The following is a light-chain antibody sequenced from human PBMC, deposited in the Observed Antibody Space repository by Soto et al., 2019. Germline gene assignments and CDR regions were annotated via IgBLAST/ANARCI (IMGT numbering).Light chain of an antibody. V-gene: IGKV1-8*01. CDR3: QQYYSYPPA. CDR2: TAS. CDR1: QGISSY. Sequence: AIRMTQSPSSLSASTGDRVTITCRASQGISSYLAWYQQKPGKAPKLLIYTASTLQSGVPSRFSGSGSRTDFTLTISCLQSEDFATYYCQQYYSYPPAFGGGTKGEIK. J-gene: IGKJ4*01.